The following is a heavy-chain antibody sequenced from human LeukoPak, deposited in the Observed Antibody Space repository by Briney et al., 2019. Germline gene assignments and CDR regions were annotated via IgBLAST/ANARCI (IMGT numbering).Heavy chain of an antibody. Sequence: SETLSLTCAVSGGSISSSNWWSWVRQPPGKGLEWFGEIFHSGSTNYNPSLRSQVTISVDKSKNQFSLNLSSVTAADTAVYYCARNGAYNLDYWGQGTLVTVSS. CDR2: IFHSGST. V-gene: IGHV4-4*02. CDR1: GGSISSSNW. CDR3: ARNGAYNLDY. D-gene: IGHD1-1*01. J-gene: IGHJ4*02.